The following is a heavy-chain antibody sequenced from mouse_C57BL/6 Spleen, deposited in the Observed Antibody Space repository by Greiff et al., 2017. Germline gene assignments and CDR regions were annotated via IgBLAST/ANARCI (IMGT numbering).Heavy chain of an antibody. CDR2: IYPGSGST. Sequence: VQLQQPGAELVKPGASVKMSCKASGYTFTSYWITWVKQRPGQGLEWIGDIYPGSGSTNYNEKFKCKATLTVETSSSTAYMQLSSLTSEDSAVYYCARRFGYYYAMDYWGQGTTGTVSS. CDR3: ARRFGYYYAMDY. V-gene: IGHV1-55*01. CDR1: GYTFTSYW. J-gene: IGHJ4*01.